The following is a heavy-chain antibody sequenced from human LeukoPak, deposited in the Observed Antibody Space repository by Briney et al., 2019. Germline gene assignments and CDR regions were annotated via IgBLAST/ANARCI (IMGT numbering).Heavy chain of an antibody. J-gene: IGHJ6*03. CDR3: ASGRPLGVVVPAATRPSYYMDV. CDR1: GGSFSGYY. V-gene: IGHV4-34*01. Sequence: SETLSLTCAVYGGSFSGYYWSWIRQPPGKGLEWIGEINHSGSTNYNPSLKSRVTISVDTSKNQSSLKLSSVTAADTAVYYCASGRPLGVVVPAATRPSYYMDVWGKGTTVTVSS. D-gene: IGHD2-2*01. CDR2: INHSGST.